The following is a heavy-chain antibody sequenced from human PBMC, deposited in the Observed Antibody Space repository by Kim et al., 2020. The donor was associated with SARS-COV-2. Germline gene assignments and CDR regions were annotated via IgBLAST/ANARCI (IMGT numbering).Heavy chain of an antibody. Sequence: GGSLRLSFEASGFTFSTYVMHWVRQAPGKGLEWVSGFLSDGHVKHYADSVKGRFTIFRDNSKNTIYLQMDNLRTEDTAVYYCAREGGSSGHCGYFDYWG. D-gene: IGHD2-21*02. J-gene: IGHJ4*01. CDR2: FLSDGHVK. CDR1: GFTFSTYV. CDR3: AREGGSSGHCGYFDY. V-gene: IGHV3-30*04.